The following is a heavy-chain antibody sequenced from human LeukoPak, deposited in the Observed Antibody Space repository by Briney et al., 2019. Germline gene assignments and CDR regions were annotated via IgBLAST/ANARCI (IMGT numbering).Heavy chain of an antibody. V-gene: IGHV3-33*08. D-gene: IGHD6-6*01. Sequence: GGSLRLSCAASGFTFSSYGMHWVRQAPGKGLEWVAVIWYGGSNKYYADSVRGRFTISRDNGKNALYLQMNSLRAEDTAVYYCAREIAADRGFDSWGQGTLVTVSS. CDR2: IWYGGSNK. CDR3: AREIAADRGFDS. J-gene: IGHJ4*02. CDR1: GFTFSSYG.